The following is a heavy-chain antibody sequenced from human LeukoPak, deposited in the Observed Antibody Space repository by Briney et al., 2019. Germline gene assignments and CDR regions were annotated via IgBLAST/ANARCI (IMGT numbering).Heavy chain of an antibody. CDR2: IYITGST. CDR3: AKKDGDF. CDR1: GVSISEYY. Sequence: SETLSLTCSVSGVSISEYYWTWFRQPAGKGLEWIGRIYITGSTNYNPSLKSRVTMSLDTSKNQLSLKLTSLTAADTAVYYCAKKDGDFWGQGTLVSVSS. J-gene: IGHJ4*02. V-gene: IGHV4-4*07.